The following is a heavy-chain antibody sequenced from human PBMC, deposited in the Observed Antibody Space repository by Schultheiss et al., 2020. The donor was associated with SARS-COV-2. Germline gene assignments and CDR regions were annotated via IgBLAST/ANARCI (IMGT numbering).Heavy chain of an antibody. CDR1: GYTFTTYA. Sequence: ASVKVSCKTSGYTFTTYAISWVRQAPGQGLEWMGWINGYNGNTYYAQKFQGRVTMTTDTSTSTGYMDLRSLRSDDTAVYYCARSDIAARPRYYYGMHVWGQGTTVTVSS. D-gene: IGHD6-6*01. CDR2: INGYNGNT. J-gene: IGHJ6*02. CDR3: ARSDIAARPRYYYGMHV. V-gene: IGHV1-18*01.